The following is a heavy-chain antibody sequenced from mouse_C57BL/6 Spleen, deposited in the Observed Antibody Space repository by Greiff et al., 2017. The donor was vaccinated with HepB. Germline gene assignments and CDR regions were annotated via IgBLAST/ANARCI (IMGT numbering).Heavy chain of an antibody. Sequence: EVQGVESGGGLVQPKGSLKLSCAASGFTFNTYAMHWVRQAPGKGLEWVARIRSKSSNYATYYADSVKDRFTISRDDSQSMLYLQMNNLKTEDTAMYYCVRDRGYGNFFDYWGQGTTLTVSS. V-gene: IGHV10-3*01. CDR1: GFTFNTYA. D-gene: IGHD2-10*02. J-gene: IGHJ2*01. CDR2: IRSKSSNYAT. CDR3: VRDRGYGNFFDY.